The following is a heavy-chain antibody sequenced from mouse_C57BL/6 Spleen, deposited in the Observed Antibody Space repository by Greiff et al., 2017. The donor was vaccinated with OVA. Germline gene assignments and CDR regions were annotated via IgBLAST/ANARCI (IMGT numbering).Heavy chain of an antibody. CDR2: ISSGSSTI. CDR1: GFTFSDYG. CDR3: ASVAFAY. J-gene: IGHJ3*01. Sequence: EVQLVESGGGLVKPGGSLKLSCAASGFTFSDYGMNWVRQAPEKGLEWVAYISSGSSTIYYADTVKGRFTISRDNAKNTLFLQMTSLRSEDTAMYYCASVAFAYWGQGTLVTVSA. V-gene: IGHV5-17*01.